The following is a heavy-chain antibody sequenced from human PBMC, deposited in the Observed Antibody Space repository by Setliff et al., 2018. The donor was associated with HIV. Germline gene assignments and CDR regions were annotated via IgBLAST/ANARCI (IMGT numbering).Heavy chain of an antibody. Sequence: SETLSLTCTVSGDSISSGSYYWSWIRQHPGQGLEWIGYIYYSASTFYNPSLQSRITISIDTSKNLFSLKLSSVTAADTAVYYCARGLKAEYYYHYYMDVWGKGTTVTVSS. CDR1: GDSISSGSYY. V-gene: IGHV4-31*03. CDR2: IYYSAST. J-gene: IGHJ6*03. CDR3: ARGLKAEYYYHYYMDV.